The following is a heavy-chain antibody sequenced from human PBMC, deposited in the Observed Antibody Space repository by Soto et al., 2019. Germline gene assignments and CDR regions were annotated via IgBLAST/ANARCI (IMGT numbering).Heavy chain of an antibody. Sequence: QVQLVQSGAEVKKPGSSVKVSCKASGGTFSSYAISWVRQAPGQGLEWMGGIIPIFGTANYAQKFQGRVTITADDSTSTAYMELSSLRSEDTAVYYCAREGGTVNTLYPAYWGQGTLVTVSS. V-gene: IGHV1-69*01. CDR2: IIPIFGTA. CDR1: GGTFSSYA. CDR3: AREGGTVNTLYPAY. J-gene: IGHJ4*02. D-gene: IGHD4-17*01.